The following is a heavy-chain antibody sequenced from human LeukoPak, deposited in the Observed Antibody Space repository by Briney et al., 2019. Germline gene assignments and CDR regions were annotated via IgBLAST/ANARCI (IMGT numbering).Heavy chain of an antibody. Sequence: GESLKISCEGSGYSFASYWIGWVRQMPGKGLEWMGIIYLGDSDTRYSPSFQGQVTISADKSINTAYLQWSSLKTSDTAMYYCARHSAVYASGTSDYWGQGTLVTVSS. J-gene: IGHJ4*02. D-gene: IGHD3-10*01. CDR2: IYLGDSDT. V-gene: IGHV5-51*01. CDR3: ARHSAVYASGTSDY. CDR1: GYSFASYW.